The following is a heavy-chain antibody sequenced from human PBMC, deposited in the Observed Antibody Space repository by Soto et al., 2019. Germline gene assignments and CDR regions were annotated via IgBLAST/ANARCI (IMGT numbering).Heavy chain of an antibody. V-gene: IGHV1-69*13. CDR2: IIPIFGTA. CDR1: GGTFSSYA. Sequence: GASVKVSCKASGGTFSSYAISWVRQAPGQGLEWMGGIIPIFGTANYAQKFQGRVTITADESTSTAYMELSSLRSEDTAVYYCARVSSWARRYYGMDVWGQGTTVTVSS. CDR3: ARVSSWARRYYGMDV. J-gene: IGHJ6*02. D-gene: IGHD6-13*01.